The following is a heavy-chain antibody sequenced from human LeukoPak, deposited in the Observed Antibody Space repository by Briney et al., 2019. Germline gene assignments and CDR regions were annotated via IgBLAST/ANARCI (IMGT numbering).Heavy chain of an antibody. J-gene: IGHJ4*02. Sequence: SETLSLTCTVSGGSISSYYWSWIRQPPGKGLEWIGYIYYSGSTNYNPSLKSRVTISVDTSKNQFSLKLSSVTAADTAVYYCARMRGVGSSGSLFDYWGQGTLVTVSS. CDR2: IYYSGST. CDR1: GGSISSYY. V-gene: IGHV4-59*08. CDR3: ARMRGVGSSGSLFDY. D-gene: IGHD3-22*01.